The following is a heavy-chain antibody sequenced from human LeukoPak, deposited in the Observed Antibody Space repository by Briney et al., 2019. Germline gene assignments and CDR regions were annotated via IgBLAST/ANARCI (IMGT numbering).Heavy chain of an antibody. CDR2: ISYDGNTK. D-gene: IGHD3-16*01. Sequence: PGGSLRLSCVVSGFALSTYAMHWARQAPGKGLEWVAVISYDGNTKYYADSVKGRFTISRDNSKNTLYLQMNSLRAEDTAVYYCYRRGGDDYFDYWGQGTLVTVSS. V-gene: IGHV3-30-3*01. CDR3: YRRGGDDYFDY. J-gene: IGHJ4*02. CDR1: GFALSTYA.